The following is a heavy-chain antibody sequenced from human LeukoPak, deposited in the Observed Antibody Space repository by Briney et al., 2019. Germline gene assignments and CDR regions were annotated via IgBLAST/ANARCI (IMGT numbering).Heavy chain of an antibody. CDR2: IYYSGST. CDR3: ARQQAAAGNDLFDY. V-gene: IGHV4-39*01. J-gene: IGHJ4*02. Sequence: SETLSLTCTVSGGSISSSSYYWGWIRQPPGKGLEWIGSIYYSGSTYYNPSLKSRVTISVDTSKNQFSLKLSSVTAADTAVYCCARQQAAAGNDLFDYWGQGTLVTVSS. D-gene: IGHD6-13*01. CDR1: GGSISSSSYY.